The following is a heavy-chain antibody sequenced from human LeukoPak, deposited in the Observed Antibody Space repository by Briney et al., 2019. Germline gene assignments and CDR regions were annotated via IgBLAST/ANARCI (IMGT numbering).Heavy chain of an antibody. CDR3: ARDGYCSSTSCPYFDY. J-gene: IGHJ4*02. CDR1: GYSFSTYW. V-gene: IGHV5-51*01. Sequence: AGESLQISCKGSGYSFSTYWIGWVRQMPGKGLEWMGIIYPDDSDTRYRPSFQGQVTISADKSISTAYLQWSSLKASDTAMYYCARDGYCSSTSCPYFDYWGQGTLVTVSS. CDR2: IYPDDSDT. D-gene: IGHD2-2*01.